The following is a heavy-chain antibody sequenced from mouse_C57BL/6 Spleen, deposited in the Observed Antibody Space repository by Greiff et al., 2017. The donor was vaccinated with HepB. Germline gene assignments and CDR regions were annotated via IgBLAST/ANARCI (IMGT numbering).Heavy chain of an antibody. CDR3: ARVTTVVATGHYYAMDY. J-gene: IGHJ4*01. Sequence: QVQLQQSGAELVKPGASVKMSCKASGYTFTSYWITWVKQRPGQGLEWIGDIYPGSGSTNYNEKFKSKATLTVDTSSSTAYMQLSSLTSEDSAVYYCARVTTVVATGHYYAMDYWGQGTSVTVSS. CDR2: IYPGSGST. D-gene: IGHD1-1*01. CDR1: GYTFTSYW. V-gene: IGHV1-55*01.